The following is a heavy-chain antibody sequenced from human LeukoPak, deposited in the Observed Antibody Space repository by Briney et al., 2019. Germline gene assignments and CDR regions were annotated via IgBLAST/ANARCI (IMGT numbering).Heavy chain of an antibody. CDR1: GFTFTIFG. CDR2: IDARSGIT. D-gene: IGHD1-26*01. CDR3: ARDRTPTKWELLGWFDP. Sequence: GGSLRLSCAASGFTFTIFGLNWVRQAPGKVPEWVSYIDARSGITYYADSVQGRFTISRDNAQESVFLQMNSLRADDTAVYYCARDRTPTKWELLGWFDPWGQGTLVTVSS. J-gene: IGHJ5*02. V-gene: IGHV3-48*01.